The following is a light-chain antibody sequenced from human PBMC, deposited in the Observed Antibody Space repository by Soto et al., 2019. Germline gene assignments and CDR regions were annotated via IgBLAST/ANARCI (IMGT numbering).Light chain of an antibody. CDR2: KAS. CDR1: QSIRSW. J-gene: IGKJ1*01. CDR3: QQYSSFST. Sequence: DIKMTQSPSTLSASVGDRVTIACRASQSIRSWLAWYQQKPGKAPKLLIYKASSLDSGVPSRFSGSGSGTDFTLTISSLQPDDFATYYCQQYSSFSTFGQGTKVEIK. V-gene: IGKV1-5*03.